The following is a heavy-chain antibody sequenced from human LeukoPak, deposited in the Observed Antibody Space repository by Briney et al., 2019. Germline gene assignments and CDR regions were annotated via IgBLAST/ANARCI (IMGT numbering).Heavy chain of an antibody. CDR2: INHSGST. CDR1: GGSFSGYY. CDR3: ARGRWYGLYSSGWYERPFDY. Sequence: PSETLSLTCAVYGGSFSGYYWSWIRQPPGKGLEWIGEINHSGSTNYNPSLKSRVTISVDTSKNQFSLKLSSVTAADTAVYYCARGRWYGLYSSGWYERPFDYWGQGTLVTVSP. V-gene: IGHV4-34*01. J-gene: IGHJ4*02. D-gene: IGHD6-19*01.